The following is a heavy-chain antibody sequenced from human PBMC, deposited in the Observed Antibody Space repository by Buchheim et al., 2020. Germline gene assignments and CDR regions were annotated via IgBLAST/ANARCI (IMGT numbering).Heavy chain of an antibody. D-gene: IGHD6-19*01. CDR2: ISSSSSYI. CDR3: ARAPIFSKYSSGWFGAFDI. J-gene: IGHJ3*02. Sequence: EVQLVESGGGLVKPGGSLRLSCAASGFTFSSYSMNWVRQAPGKGLEWVSSISSSSSYIYYADSVKGRFTISRDNAKHSLYLQMNSLRAEDTAVYYCARAPIFSKYSSGWFGAFDIWGQGT. V-gene: IGHV3-21*01. CDR1: GFTFSSYS.